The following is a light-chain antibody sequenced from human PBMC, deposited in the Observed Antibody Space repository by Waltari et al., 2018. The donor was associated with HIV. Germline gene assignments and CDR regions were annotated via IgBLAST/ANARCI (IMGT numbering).Light chain of an antibody. J-gene: IGLJ3*02. CDR2: SVS. V-gene: IGLV1-44*01. CDR1: ISNLGTNP. CDR3: AARDDMLSGSWV. Sequence: HSVLTQAPSASGTLGQRVTIPCSGSISNLGTNPVSWFQQLPGMSPRLIIFSVSQRPSGGPGRFSASKAGTSASLAIDGLESGDEADYYCAARDDMLSGSWVFGGGT.